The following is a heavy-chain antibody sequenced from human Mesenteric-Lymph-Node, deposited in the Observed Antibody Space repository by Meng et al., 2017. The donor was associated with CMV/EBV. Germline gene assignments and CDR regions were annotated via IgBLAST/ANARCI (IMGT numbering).Heavy chain of an antibody. CDR3: ARKNNFDY. CDR2: IKEDGSGK. J-gene: IGHJ4*02. Sequence: GESLKISCVDSGITFSWYWMNWVRQAPGKGLEWVANIKEDGSGKNYVDSVRGRFTISRDNAKKSLYLQMNSLRAEDTAVYYCARKNNFDYWGQGTQVTVSS. CDR1: GITFSWYW. V-gene: IGHV3-7*01.